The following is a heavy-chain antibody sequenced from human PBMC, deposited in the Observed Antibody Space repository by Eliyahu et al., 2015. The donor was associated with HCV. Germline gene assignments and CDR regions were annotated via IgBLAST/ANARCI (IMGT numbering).Heavy chain of an antibody. Sequence: QVQLQQWGAGLLKPSXTLSLTCAXXGGSFSGYYXSXIRQPPGKGLEWIGXINHXGSTNYNPSLKSRVTISVDTSKNQFSLKLSSVTAADTAVYYCARGVDYIWGSYRYNRNPFDIWGQGTMVTVSS. V-gene: IGHV4-34*01. CDR3: ARGVDYIWGSYRYNRNPFDI. CDR2: INHXGST. CDR1: GGSFSGYY. J-gene: IGHJ3*02. D-gene: IGHD3-16*02.